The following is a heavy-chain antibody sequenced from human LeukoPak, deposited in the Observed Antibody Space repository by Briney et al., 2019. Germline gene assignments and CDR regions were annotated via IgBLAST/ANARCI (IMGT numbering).Heavy chain of an antibody. CDR2: INHSGST. V-gene: IGHV4-34*01. CDR1: GGSFSGYY. J-gene: IGHJ4*02. D-gene: IGHD6-13*01. Sequence: SETLSLTCAVYGGSFSGYYWSWIRQPPGKGLEWIGEINHSGSTNYNPSLKRPVTISVDTSKNQLSLKLSSVTAADTAAYYCARGSGGTAAGSIYWGQGTLVTVSS. CDR3: ARGSGGTAAGSIY.